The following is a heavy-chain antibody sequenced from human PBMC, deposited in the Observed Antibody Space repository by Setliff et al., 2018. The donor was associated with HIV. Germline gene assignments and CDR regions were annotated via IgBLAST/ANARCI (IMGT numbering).Heavy chain of an antibody. CDR2: INSYNGNT. J-gene: IGHJ6*02. D-gene: IGHD3-10*01. Sequence: ASVKVSCKASGYTFTTYGVNWVRQVPGQGLEWMGWINSYNGNTKFAQKLQGRVTMTTDTSTTTAFMELRSLKADDTGIYYCSRSGVPPYYYYGMDVWGQGTTVT. V-gene: IGHV1-18*04. CDR3: SRSGVPPYYYYGMDV. CDR1: GYTFTTYG.